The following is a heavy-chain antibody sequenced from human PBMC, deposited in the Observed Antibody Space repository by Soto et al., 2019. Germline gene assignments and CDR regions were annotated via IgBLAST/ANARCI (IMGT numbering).Heavy chain of an antibody. CDR2: ISAYNGNT. CDR1: GYTFTSYG. J-gene: IGHJ6*03. V-gene: IGHV1-18*01. CDR3: ARDIVVVVAATESRNYMDV. Sequence: GASVKVSCKASGYTFTSYGISWVRQAPGQGLEWMGWISAYNGNTNYAQKLQGRVTMTTDTSTSTAYMELRSLRSDDTAVYYCARDIVVVVAATESRNYMDVWGKGTKVTVSS. D-gene: IGHD2-15*01.